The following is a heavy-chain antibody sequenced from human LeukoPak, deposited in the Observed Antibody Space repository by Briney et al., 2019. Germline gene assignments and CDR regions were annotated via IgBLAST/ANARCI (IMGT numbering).Heavy chain of an antibody. J-gene: IGHJ6*03. CDR2: ISTDGSST. Sequence: GGSLRLSCAASGFTFSNFWMHWVRQRPGKGLVWISHISTDGSSTTYADAVEGRFTISRDNAKNTLHLQMNSLRAEDTAVYYCVRRSEWEPTRSTCYYYMDVWGKGTTVTVSS. CDR1: GFTFSNFW. D-gene: IGHD1-26*01. V-gene: IGHV3-74*03. CDR3: VRRSEWEPTRSTCYYYMDV.